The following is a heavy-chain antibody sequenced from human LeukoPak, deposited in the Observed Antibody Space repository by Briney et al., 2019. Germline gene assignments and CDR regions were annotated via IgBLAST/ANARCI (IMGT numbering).Heavy chain of an antibody. Sequence: SETLSLTCTVSGGSITSSGFYWGWIRQPPGKGLEWIGNIYYGGSAYYNPSLKSRVTISVDTSKNQFSLKLSSVTAAATAVYYCARQPNIVVVDNWFDPWGQGTLVAVSS. J-gene: IGHJ5*02. CDR3: ARQPNIVVVDNWFDP. CDR1: GGSITSSGFY. D-gene: IGHD2-15*01. V-gene: IGHV4-39*07. CDR2: IYYGGSA.